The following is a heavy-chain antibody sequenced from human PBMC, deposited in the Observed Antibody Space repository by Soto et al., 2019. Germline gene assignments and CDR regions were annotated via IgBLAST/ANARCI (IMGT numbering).Heavy chain of an antibody. Sequence: LSLTCTVSGGSISSGGYYWSWIRQHPGKGLEWIGYIYYSGSTYYNPSLKSRVTISVDTSKNQFSLKLSSVTAADTAVYYCAREITRHYMDVWGKGTTVTVSS. CDR1: GGSISSGGYY. CDR2: IYYSGST. V-gene: IGHV4-31*03. D-gene: IGHD3-10*01. CDR3: AREITRHYMDV. J-gene: IGHJ6*03.